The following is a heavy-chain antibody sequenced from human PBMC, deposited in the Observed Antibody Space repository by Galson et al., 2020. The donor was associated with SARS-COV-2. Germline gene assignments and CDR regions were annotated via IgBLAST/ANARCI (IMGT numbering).Heavy chain of an antibody. V-gene: IGHV3-48*03. CDR2: ISSSGRTI. J-gene: IGHJ1*01. CDR3: ARLDAYGPGY. Sequence: TGGSLRLSCAASGFTFSNYEINWVRQAPGKGLEWVSYISSSGRTIHYEDSVTARFTISRDTAKSSQSLQMNSLRAEDTAVYYCARLDAYGPGYWRQGALSSGSS. D-gene: IGHD2-21*01. CDR1: GFTFSNYE.